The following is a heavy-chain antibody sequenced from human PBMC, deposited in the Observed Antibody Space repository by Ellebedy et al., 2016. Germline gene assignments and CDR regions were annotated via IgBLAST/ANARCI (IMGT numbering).Heavy chain of an antibody. Sequence: GGSLRLXCAASGFTFSSYGMHWVRQAPGKGLEWVAVISHDGSIYYYADSVKGRFAISRDNSKNTLSLQMSSLRAEDTAVYYCAKWYYGSGSYLLDYWGQGTLVTVSS. J-gene: IGHJ4*02. CDR3: AKWYYGSGSYLLDY. CDR1: GFTFSSYG. V-gene: IGHV3-30*18. CDR2: ISHDGSIY. D-gene: IGHD3-10*01.